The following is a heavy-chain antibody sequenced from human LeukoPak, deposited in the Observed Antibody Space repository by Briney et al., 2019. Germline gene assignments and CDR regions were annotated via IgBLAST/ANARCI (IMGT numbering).Heavy chain of an antibody. D-gene: IGHD6-19*01. Sequence: SGTLSLTCTVSGGSISSYYWSWIRQPAGKGLEWIGRFYTSGSTNYNPSLKSRVTMSVDTSKNQFSLKLSSVTAADTAVYYCARDPHSSGWYDYWGQGTLVTVSS. J-gene: IGHJ4*02. V-gene: IGHV4-4*07. CDR2: FYTSGST. CDR3: ARDPHSSGWYDY. CDR1: GGSISSYY.